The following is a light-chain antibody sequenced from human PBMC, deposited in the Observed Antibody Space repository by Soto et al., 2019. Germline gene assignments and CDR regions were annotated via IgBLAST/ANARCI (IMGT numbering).Light chain of an antibody. CDR2: DAS. CDR3: QQRSNWPIFT. J-gene: IGKJ3*01. CDR1: QSVSSY. Sequence: EIVLTQSPATLSLSPGERATLSCRASQSVSSYLAWYQQKPGQAHRLLIYDASNRATGIPARFSGSGSGTEFTLTISSLEPEDFAVYYCQQRSNWPIFTFGPGTKVDIK. V-gene: IGKV3-11*01.